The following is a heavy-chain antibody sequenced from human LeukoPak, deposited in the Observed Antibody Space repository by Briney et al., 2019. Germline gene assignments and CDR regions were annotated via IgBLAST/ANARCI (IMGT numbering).Heavy chain of an antibody. J-gene: IGHJ5*02. D-gene: IGHD3-16*02. CDR2: IYYSGST. CDR3: ARFIDEIDNWFDP. Sequence: SETLSLTCTVSGGSISSYYWSWIRQPPGKGLEWIGYIYYSGSTNYNPSLKSRVTISVDTSKNQFSLKLSSVTAADTAVYYCARFIDEIDNWFDPWGQGTLVTVSS. V-gene: IGHV4-59*01. CDR1: GGSISSYY.